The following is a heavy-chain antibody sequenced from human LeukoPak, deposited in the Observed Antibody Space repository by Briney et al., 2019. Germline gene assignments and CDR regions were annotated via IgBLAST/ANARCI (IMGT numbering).Heavy chain of an antibody. CDR1: GFTFSTFA. CDR2: ISETGRST. D-gene: IGHD5-18*01. Sequence: GGSLRLSCVASGFTFSTFAMNWVRQAPGKGLEWVSTISETGRSTYYADSVKGQFTISRDNSKNTLYLQMNSLRAEDTAVYYCAKDRGYSYGISEYWGQGTLVTVSA. J-gene: IGHJ4*02. CDR3: AKDRGYSYGISEY. V-gene: IGHV3-23*01.